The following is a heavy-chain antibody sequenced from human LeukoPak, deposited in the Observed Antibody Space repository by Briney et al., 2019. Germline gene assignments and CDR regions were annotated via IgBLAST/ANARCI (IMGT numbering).Heavy chain of an antibody. CDR1: GGSISLYY. CDR2: IYYSGST. J-gene: IGHJ5*02. Sequence: SETLSLTCSVSGGSISLYYWSWIRQPPGKGLEWIGYIYYSGSTNYNPSLKSRLTISVDTSKNQFSLKLSSVTAADTAVYYCARNEAGTTPNWFDPWGQGTLVTVSS. V-gene: IGHV4-59*08. CDR3: ARNEAGTTPNWFDP. D-gene: IGHD1-1*01.